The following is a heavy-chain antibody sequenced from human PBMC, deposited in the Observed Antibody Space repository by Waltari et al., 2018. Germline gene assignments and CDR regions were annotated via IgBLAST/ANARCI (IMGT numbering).Heavy chain of an antibody. CDR2: IIWNSDNI. V-gene: IGHV3-9*01. CDR1: GFTFDDFA. J-gene: IGHJ4*02. Sequence: EVQLVESGGGLVQPGGSLRLSCTASGFTFDDFAMHWVRQAPGKGLEWVSGIIWNSDNIGYADSVKGRFTISRDNSKNTLYLQMNSLRAEDTAVYYCAVDSSGSLDYWGQGTLVTVSS. D-gene: IGHD3-22*01. CDR3: AVDSSGSLDY.